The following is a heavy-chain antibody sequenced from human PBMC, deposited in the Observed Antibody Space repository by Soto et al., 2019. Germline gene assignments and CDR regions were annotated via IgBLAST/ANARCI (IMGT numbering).Heavy chain of an antibody. J-gene: IGHJ4*02. CDR2: IYYSGST. V-gene: IGHV4-39*01. D-gene: IGHD3-9*01. Sequence: QLQLQESGPGLVKPSETLSLTCTVSGGSISSSSYYWGWIRQPPGKGLEWIGSIYYSGSTYYNPSLKSRVTISVDTSKNQFSLKLSSVTAADTAVYYCARHKRPPGPSDLRYFDYWGQGTLVTVSS. CDR3: ARHKRPPGPSDLRYFDY. CDR1: GGSISSSSYY.